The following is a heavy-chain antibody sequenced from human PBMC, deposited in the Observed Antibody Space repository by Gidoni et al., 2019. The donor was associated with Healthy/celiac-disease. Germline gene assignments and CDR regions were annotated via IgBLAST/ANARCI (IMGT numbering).Heavy chain of an antibody. V-gene: IGHV4-38-2*02. CDR1: GYPISSGDY. D-gene: IGHD3-3*01. J-gene: IGHJ4*02. CDR2: IYHSGST. CDR3: ARGDYDFWSGYLSF. Sequence: QVQLQESGPGLVKPSDTLSLTCPVAGYPISSGDYWGWIRQPPGKGLEWIGSIYHSGSTYYNPSLKSRVTISVDTSKHQFSLKLSSVTAADTAVYYCARGDYDFWSGYLSFWGQGTLVTVSS.